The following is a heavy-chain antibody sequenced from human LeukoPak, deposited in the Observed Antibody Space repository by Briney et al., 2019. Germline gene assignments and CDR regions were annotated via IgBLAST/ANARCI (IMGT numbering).Heavy chain of an antibody. Sequence: PGGSLRLSCAASGFTFSSYAMHWVRQAPGKGLEWVAVISYDGSNKYYADSVKGRFTISRDNSKNTLYLQMNSLRAEDTAVYYCARENVVPAAMLHWFDPWGQGTLVTVSS. D-gene: IGHD2-2*01. CDR3: ARENVVPAAMLHWFDP. V-gene: IGHV3-30*04. CDR2: ISYDGSNK. J-gene: IGHJ5*02. CDR1: GFTFSSYA.